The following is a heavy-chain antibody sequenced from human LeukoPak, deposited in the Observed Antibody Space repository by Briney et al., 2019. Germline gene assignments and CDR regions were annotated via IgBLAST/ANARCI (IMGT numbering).Heavy chain of an antibody. CDR1: GFTFSDYA. V-gene: IGHV3-21*01. Sequence: GRSLRLSCTASGFTFSDYAMSWVRQAPGKGLEWVSFISSTSSYIYYADSVKGRFTIPRDNAKNSLYLQMNSLRAEDTAVYYCARDGGFLEWLSAYYYGMDVWGQGTTVTVSS. J-gene: IGHJ6*02. CDR2: ISSTSSYI. D-gene: IGHD3-3*01. CDR3: ARDGGFLEWLSAYYYGMDV.